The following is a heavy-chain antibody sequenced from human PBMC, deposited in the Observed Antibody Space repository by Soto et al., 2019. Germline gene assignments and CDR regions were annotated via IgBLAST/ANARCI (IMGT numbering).Heavy chain of an antibody. CDR3: ARDGVYDSSGYYYYYGMDV. CDR1: GFTFSSYA. Sequence: PGGSLRLSCAASGFTFSSYAMHWVRQAPGKGLEWVAVISYDGSNKYYADSVKGRFTISRDNSKNTLYLQMNSLRAEGTAVYYCARDGVYDSSGYYYYYGMDVWGQGTTVTVSS. V-gene: IGHV3-30-3*01. J-gene: IGHJ6*02. CDR2: ISYDGSNK. D-gene: IGHD3-22*01.